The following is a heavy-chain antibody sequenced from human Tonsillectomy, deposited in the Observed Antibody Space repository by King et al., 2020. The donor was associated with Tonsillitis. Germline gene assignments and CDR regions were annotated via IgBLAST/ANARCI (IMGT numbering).Heavy chain of an antibody. CDR1: GFIFSDYG. CDR2: MSYDGNKK. CDR3: ARDRGIALQLPWFDP. V-gene: IGHV3-33*01. D-gene: IGHD5-24*01. Sequence: VQLVESGGGVVQPGRSLRLSCAASGFIFSDYGVHWVRQAPGKGLEWVALMSYDGNKKDYADSVKGRFTISRDTAKNTLYLQMNSLRAEDTAVYYCARDRGIALQLPWFDPWGQGTLVIVSS. J-gene: IGHJ5*02.